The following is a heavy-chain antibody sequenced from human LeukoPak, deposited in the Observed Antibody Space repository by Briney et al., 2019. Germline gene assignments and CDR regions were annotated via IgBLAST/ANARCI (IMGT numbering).Heavy chain of an antibody. CDR2: IYTSGST. J-gene: IGHJ4*02. V-gene: IGHV4-4*07. Sequence: SETLSLTCTVAGGSISSHYWIWLRQPPRQGLQWIGRIYTSGSTNYNPSLKSRVTMSVDTSKNQFSLKLSSVTAADTAVYYCARDRSGYYFNYWGQGTLVTVSS. CDR1: GGSISSHY. CDR3: ARDRSGYYFNY. D-gene: IGHD3-3*01.